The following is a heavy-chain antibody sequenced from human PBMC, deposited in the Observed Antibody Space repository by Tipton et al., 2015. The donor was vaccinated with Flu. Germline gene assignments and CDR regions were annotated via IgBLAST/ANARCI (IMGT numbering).Heavy chain of an antibody. J-gene: IGHJ4*02. CDR3: AKALDTYYYDSSGYSRSPFDY. V-gene: IGHV3-30*02. D-gene: IGHD3-22*01. CDR2: IRYDGSNK. Sequence: SLRLSCAASGFTFSSYGMHWVRQAPGKGLEWVAFIRYDGSNKYYADSVEGRFTISRDNSKNTLYLQMNSLRAEDTAVYYCAKALDTYYYDSSGYSRSPFDYWGQGTLVTVSS. CDR1: GFTFSSYG.